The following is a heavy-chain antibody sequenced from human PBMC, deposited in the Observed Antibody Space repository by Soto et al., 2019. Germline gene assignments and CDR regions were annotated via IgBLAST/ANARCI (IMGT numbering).Heavy chain of an antibody. J-gene: IGHJ4*02. D-gene: IGHD1-26*01. Sequence: ASVKLCCKASGYAFTSYGISWVRQAPGQGLEWMGWISAYNGNTNYAQKLQGRVTMTTDTSTSTAYMELRSLRSDDTAVYYCARDVGTSSYPLGQFDYWGQGTLVTVSS. CDR1: GYAFTSYG. CDR3: ARDVGTSSYPLGQFDY. CDR2: ISAYNGNT. V-gene: IGHV1-18*04.